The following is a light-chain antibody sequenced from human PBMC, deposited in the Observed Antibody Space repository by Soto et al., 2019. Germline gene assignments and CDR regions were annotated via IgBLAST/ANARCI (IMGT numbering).Light chain of an antibody. CDR3: QQYNNWGT. Sequence: EMVMTQSPATLSVSPGERATLSCRTSQSISSNLAWYQQKPGQAPRLLIHGASTRATGIPARFSGSGSGTEFTLTISSLQSEDFAVYYCQQYNNWGTFGQGTKVEIK. V-gene: IGKV3-15*01. CDR1: QSISSN. J-gene: IGKJ1*01. CDR2: GAS.